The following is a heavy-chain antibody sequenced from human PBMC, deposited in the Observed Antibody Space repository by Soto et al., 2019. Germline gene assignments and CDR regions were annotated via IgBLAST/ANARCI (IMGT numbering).Heavy chain of an antibody. CDR1: GGSISSYY. V-gene: IGHV4-59*08. D-gene: IGHD6-13*01. Sequence: SETLSLTCTVSGGSISSYYWSWIRQPPGKGLEWIGYIYYSGSTNYNPSLKSRVTISVDTSKNQFSLKLSSVTAADTAVYYCARHGYSSSWYGWFDPWGQGTLVTVSS. J-gene: IGHJ5*02. CDR2: IYYSGST. CDR3: ARHGYSSSWYGWFDP.